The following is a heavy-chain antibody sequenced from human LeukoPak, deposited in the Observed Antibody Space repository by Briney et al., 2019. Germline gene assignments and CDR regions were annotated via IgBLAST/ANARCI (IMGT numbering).Heavy chain of an antibody. Sequence: GGSLRLSCAASGFTLSSYEMNWVRQAPGKGLEWVSYISSSDSTIFYADSVKGRFTISRDNSKNTLYLQMNSLRPEDTAVYYCAIPDADAFDIWGQGTMVTVSS. V-gene: IGHV3-48*03. J-gene: IGHJ3*02. CDR1: GFTLSSYE. CDR2: ISSSDSTI. CDR3: AIPDADAFDI.